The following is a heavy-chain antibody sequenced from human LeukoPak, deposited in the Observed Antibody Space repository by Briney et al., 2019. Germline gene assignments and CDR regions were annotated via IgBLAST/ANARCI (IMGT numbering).Heavy chain of an antibody. CDR2: IYDSGNT. J-gene: IGHJ4*02. V-gene: IGHV4-59*01. CDR3: ARAGGVDTAMDANFDY. Sequence: PSETLSLTCTVSGGSISTYYWSWIRQPPGKGLEWIGYIYDSGNTKFNPSLKSRVTISADRSKSQFSLRLSSVTAADTAMYYCARAGGVDTAMDANFDYWGQGTLVTVSS. D-gene: IGHD5-18*01. CDR1: GGSISTYY.